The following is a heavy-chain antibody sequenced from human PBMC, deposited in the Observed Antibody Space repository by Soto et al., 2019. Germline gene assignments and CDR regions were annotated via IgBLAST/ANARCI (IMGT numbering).Heavy chain of an antibody. CDR2: IGTAGDT. V-gene: IGHV3-13*01. CDR1: GFTFSSYD. Sequence: GGSLRLSCAASGFTFSSYDMHWVRQATGKGLEWVSAIGTAGDTYYPGSVKGRFTISRENAKNSLYLQMNSLRAEDTAVYYCARGFMAAAGSPEGMDVWGQGTTVTVSS. D-gene: IGHD6-13*01. CDR3: ARGFMAAAGSPEGMDV. J-gene: IGHJ6*02.